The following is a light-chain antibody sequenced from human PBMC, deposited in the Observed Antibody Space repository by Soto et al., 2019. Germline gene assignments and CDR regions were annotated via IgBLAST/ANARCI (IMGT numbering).Light chain of an antibody. CDR3: QQASDYPRT. CDR2: TGY. CDR1: RPISTW. Sequence: DIQMTQSTSSVSASVGDEVIITCRASRPISTWLAWYRQKPGKAPTLLFYTGYNLQPGVPSRFSGSGSGTDFPLTINNLQPEDFATYYCQQASDYPRTFGLGTKVDIK. J-gene: IGKJ1*01. V-gene: IGKV1-12*01.